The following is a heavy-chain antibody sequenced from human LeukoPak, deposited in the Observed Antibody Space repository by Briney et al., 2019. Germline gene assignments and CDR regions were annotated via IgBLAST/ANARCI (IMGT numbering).Heavy chain of an antibody. CDR3: ARVCGGDCCHYDAFDI. CDR2: MNPNSGNT. D-gene: IGHD2-21*02. V-gene: IGHV1-8*03. J-gene: IGHJ3*02. Sequence: GALVKVSCKASGYTFTNYDINWVRQATGQGLEWMGWMNPNSGNTGYAQKFQGRVTITRNTSISTAYMELSSLRSADTAVYYCARVCGGDCCHYDAFDIWGQGTMVTVSS. CDR1: GYTFTNYD.